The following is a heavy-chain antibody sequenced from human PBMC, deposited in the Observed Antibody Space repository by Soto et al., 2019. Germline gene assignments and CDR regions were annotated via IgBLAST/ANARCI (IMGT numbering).Heavy chain of an antibody. Sequence: ALRLSCAASGFTFSSYAMHWVRQAPGKGLEWVAVISYDGSNKYYADSVKGRFTISRDNSKNTLYLQMNSLRAEDTAVYYCARDLSELGAFDIWGQGTMVTVSS. D-gene: IGHD1-26*01. V-gene: IGHV3-30-3*01. CDR3: ARDLSELGAFDI. CDR2: ISYDGSNK. J-gene: IGHJ3*02. CDR1: GFTFSSYA.